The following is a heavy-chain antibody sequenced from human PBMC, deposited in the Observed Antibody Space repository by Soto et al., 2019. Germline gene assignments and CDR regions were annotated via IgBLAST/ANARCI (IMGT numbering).Heavy chain of an antibody. Sequence: GGSLRLSCAASGFTFSDYYVSWIRQAPGKGLEWVSYISSSGSTIYYADSVKGRFTISRDNAKNSLYLQMNSLRAEDTAVYYCASDLNFDLLPGSPDYSCTGPLVSVFS. CDR1: GFTFSDYY. CDR2: ISSSGSTI. V-gene: IGHV3-11*01. D-gene: IGHD3-9*01. J-gene: IGHJ4*02. CDR3: ASDLNFDLLPGSPDY.